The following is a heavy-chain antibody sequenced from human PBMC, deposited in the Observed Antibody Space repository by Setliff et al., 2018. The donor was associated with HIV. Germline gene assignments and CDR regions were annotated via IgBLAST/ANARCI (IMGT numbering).Heavy chain of an antibody. V-gene: IGHV3-7*04. J-gene: IGHJ4*02. CDR3: ERGGGY. Sequence: LKISCAVSGFTFSGYWMTWVRQAPGKGLEWVASINPGGSEKWYVDSVKGRFTVSGDNTKNSLYLQMNSLRAEDTAVYYCERGGGYWGQGTMVTVSS. CDR1: GFTFSGYW. CDR2: INPGGSEK. D-gene: IGHD2-15*01.